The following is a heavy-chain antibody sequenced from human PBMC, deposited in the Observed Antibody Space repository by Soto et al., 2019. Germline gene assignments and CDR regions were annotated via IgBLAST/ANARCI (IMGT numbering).Heavy chain of an antibody. D-gene: IGHD6-19*01. Sequence: GGSLRLSCVASGFVFSSYAMSWVRQAPGMGLEWVSVISGSGDSTYYADSGKGRFTITRDNSKKMLNLQMNSLRPEDTAIFYCAKGLLFGSGPHDAFDVWGPGTMVTVSS. CDR2: ISGSGDST. CDR1: GFVFSSYA. V-gene: IGHV3-23*01. J-gene: IGHJ3*01. CDR3: AKGLLFGSGPHDAFDV.